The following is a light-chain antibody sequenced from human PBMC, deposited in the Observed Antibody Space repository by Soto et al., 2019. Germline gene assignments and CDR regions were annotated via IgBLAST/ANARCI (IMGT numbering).Light chain of an antibody. J-gene: IGLJ2*01. CDR2: SSD. V-gene: IGLV1-44*01. CDR1: SSNIGTNT. CDR3: EAWDGSLNVVL. Sequence: QSVLTQPPSASGTPAQRVTISCSGSSSNIGTNTVNWYQHLPGSAPKLLIYSSDQRPSGVPDRFSGSKSGTSASLAFSGLQPDDEADYYCEAWDGSLNVVLFGGGTKLTVL.